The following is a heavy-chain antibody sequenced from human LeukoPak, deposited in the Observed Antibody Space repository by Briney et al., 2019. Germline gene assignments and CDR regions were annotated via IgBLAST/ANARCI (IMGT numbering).Heavy chain of an antibody. CDR2: IKQDGSEK. Sequence: GGSLRLSCAASGFTFSSYWMSWVRQAPGKGLEWVANIKQDGSEKYYVDFVKGRSTISRDNAKNSLYLQMNSLRAEDTAVYYCAREQYCSSTSCYTFFDYWGQGTLVTVSS. V-gene: IGHV3-7*01. D-gene: IGHD2-2*02. CDR1: GFTFSSYW. CDR3: AREQYCSSTSCYTFFDY. J-gene: IGHJ4*02.